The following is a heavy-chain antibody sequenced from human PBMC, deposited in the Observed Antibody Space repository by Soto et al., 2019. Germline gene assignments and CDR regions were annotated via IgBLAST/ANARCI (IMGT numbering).Heavy chain of an antibody. V-gene: IGHV4-39*01. CDR2: IYYSGST. D-gene: IGHD3-22*01. CDR1: GGSISSSSYY. CDR3: ARHFGDYYDSSGNDY. Sequence: PSETLSLTCTVSGGSISSSSYYWGWIRQPPGKGLEWIGSIYYSGSTYYNPSLKSRVTISVDTSKNQFSLKLSSVTAADTAVYYCARHFGDYYDSSGNDYWGQGTLVTVSS. J-gene: IGHJ4*02.